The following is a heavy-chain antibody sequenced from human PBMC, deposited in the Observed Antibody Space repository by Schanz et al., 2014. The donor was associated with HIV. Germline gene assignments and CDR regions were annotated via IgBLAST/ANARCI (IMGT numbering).Heavy chain of an antibody. CDR2: ISYDGSNK. CDR3: AKGLRQWLVLGVSDY. CDR1: GFIFSNYG. D-gene: IGHD6-19*01. V-gene: IGHV3-30*18. J-gene: IGHJ4*02. Sequence: GQLVESGGGVGQPGRALRLSCAVSGFIFSNYGMHWVRQGPGKGLEGGAVISYDGSNKYYADSVKGRFTIARDNSKNTLYLQMNSLRAEDTAVYYCAKGLRQWLVLGVSDYWGQGTLVTVSS.